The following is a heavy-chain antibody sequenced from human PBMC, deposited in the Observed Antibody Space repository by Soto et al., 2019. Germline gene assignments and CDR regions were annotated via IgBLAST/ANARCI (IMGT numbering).Heavy chain of an antibody. CDR1: GFTFSSYS. D-gene: IGHD6-19*01. CDR2: ISSSSSYI. V-gene: IGHV3-21*01. CDR3: ARDVLRGIAVAGTVDY. J-gene: IGHJ4*02. Sequence: GGSLRLSCAASGFTFSSYSMNWVRQAPGKGLEWVSSISSSSSYIYYADSVKGRFTISRDNAKNSLYLQMNSLRAEDTAGYYCARDVLRGIAVAGTVDYWGEGT.